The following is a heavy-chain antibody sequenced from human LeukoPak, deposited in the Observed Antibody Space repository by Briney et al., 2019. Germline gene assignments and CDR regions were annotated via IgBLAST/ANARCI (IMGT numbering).Heavy chain of an antibody. CDR1: GFTFSSYA. CDR3: ARSTRIAVAGTVAY. V-gene: IGHV3-23*01. D-gene: IGHD6-19*01. J-gene: IGHJ4*02. Sequence: PGGSLRLSCAASGFTFSSYAMSWVRQAPGKGLEWVSAISGSGGSTYYADSVKGRFTISRDNSKNTLYLQMNSLRAEDTAVYYCARSTRIAVAGTVAYWGQGTLVTVSS. CDR2: ISGSGGST.